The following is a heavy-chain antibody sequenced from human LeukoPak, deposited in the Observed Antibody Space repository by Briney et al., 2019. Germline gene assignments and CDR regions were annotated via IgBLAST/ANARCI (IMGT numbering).Heavy chain of an antibody. J-gene: IGHJ4*02. V-gene: IGHV3-53*01. D-gene: IGHD1-1*01. Sequence: GGSLRLFCAASGFAVNSYYMSWVRQAPGKGLEWVSAVFRDGSTSHADSVKGRFTISRDNSRNTVYLQMNSLRAEDTAVYYCATETWKDWGQGTLVTVSS. CDR1: GFAVNSYY. CDR2: VFRDGST. CDR3: ATETWKD.